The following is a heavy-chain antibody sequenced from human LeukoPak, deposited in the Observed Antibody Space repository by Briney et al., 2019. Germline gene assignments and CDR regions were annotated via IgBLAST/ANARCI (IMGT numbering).Heavy chain of an antibody. CDR1: GYSFTSYW. Sequence: PGESPKISCKGSGYSFTSYWIGWVRQMPGKGLEWMGIIYPGDSDTRYSPSFQGQVTISADKSSSTAYLQWSSLKASDTTMYYCARYYDYVWGTRNAFDIWGQGTMVTVSS. CDR2: IYPGDSDT. J-gene: IGHJ3*02. CDR3: ARYYDYVWGTRNAFDI. V-gene: IGHV5-51*01. D-gene: IGHD3-16*01.